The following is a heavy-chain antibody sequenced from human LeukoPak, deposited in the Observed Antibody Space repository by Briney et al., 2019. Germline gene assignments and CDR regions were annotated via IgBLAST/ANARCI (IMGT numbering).Heavy chain of an antibody. V-gene: IGHV1-2*06. CDR2: INPNSGGT. CDR1: GYTFTGYY. CDR3: AGDKYYYDSSGYLPFDY. Sequence: ASVKVSCKASGYTFTGYYMHWVRQAPGQGLEWMGRINPNSGGTNYAQKFQGRVTMTRDTSISTAYMELSRLRSDDTAVYYCAGDKYYYDSSGYLPFDYWGQGTLVTVSS. J-gene: IGHJ4*02. D-gene: IGHD3-22*01.